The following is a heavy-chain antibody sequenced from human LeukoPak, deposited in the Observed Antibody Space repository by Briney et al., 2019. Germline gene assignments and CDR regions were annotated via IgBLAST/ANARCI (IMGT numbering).Heavy chain of an antibody. J-gene: IGHJ5*02. Sequence: ASRKVSCKASGYTFTSYYMHWVRQAPGQGLEWMGIINPSGGSTNYAQKLQDRVTMTRDTSTSTVYMELSSLRSEDTAVYYCARDPRYGSGQTWFDPWGQGTLVTVSS. CDR3: ARDPRYGSGQTWFDP. V-gene: IGHV1-46*01. CDR2: INPSGGST. CDR1: GYTFTSYY. D-gene: IGHD3-10*01.